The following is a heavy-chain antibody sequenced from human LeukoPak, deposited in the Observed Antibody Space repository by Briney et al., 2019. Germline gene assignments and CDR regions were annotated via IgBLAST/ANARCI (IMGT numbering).Heavy chain of an antibody. CDR1: GFTFSSYA. Sequence: GGSLRLSCAASGFTFSSYAMHWVRQAPGKGLEYVSAISSNGGSTYYANSVKGRFTISRDNPKNTLYLQMGSLRAEDMAVYYCARDGGRSYFPYYYMDVWGKGTTVTVSS. V-gene: IGHV3-64*01. CDR3: ARDGGRSYFPYYYMDV. J-gene: IGHJ6*03. CDR2: ISSNGGST. D-gene: IGHD1-26*01.